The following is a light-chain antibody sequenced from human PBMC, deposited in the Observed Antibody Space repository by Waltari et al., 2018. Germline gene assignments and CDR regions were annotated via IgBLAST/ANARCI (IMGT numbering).Light chain of an antibody. Sequence: EVVLTQSPATLSLSPGERATLPCRASQSVRSHLAGYQQKPGQAPRLRIYDASNRATGIPPRFSGSGSGTDFTLTISSLEPEDSAVYYCQQRSNWPPLTFGGGTKVEIK. CDR1: QSVRSH. CDR3: QQRSNWPPLT. V-gene: IGKV3-11*01. J-gene: IGKJ4*01. CDR2: DAS.